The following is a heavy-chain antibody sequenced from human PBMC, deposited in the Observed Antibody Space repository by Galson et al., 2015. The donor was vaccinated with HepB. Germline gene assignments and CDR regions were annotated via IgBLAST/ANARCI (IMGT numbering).Heavy chain of an antibody. CDR2: IIPIFGIA. Sequence: SVKVSCKASGGTFSSYAISWVRQAPGQGLEWMGGIIPIFGIANYAQKFQGRVTITADESTSTAYMELSSLRSEDTAVYYCAYYHYENVGRYFDYWGQGTLVTVSS. J-gene: IGHJ4*02. D-gene: IGHD1-26*01. V-gene: IGHV1-69*13. CDR1: GGTFSSYA. CDR3: AYYHYENVGRYFDY.